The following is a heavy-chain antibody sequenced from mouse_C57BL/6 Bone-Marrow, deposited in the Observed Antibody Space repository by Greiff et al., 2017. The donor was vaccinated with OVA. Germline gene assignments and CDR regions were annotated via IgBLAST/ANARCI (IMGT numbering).Heavy chain of an antibody. CDR2: ISNGGGST. Sequence: DVMLVESGGGLVQPGGSLKLSCAASGFTFSDYYMYWVRQTPEKRLEWVAYISNGGGSTYYPDTVKGRFTISRDNAKNTLYLQMSRLKSEDTAMYYCARNGLRAWFAYWGQGTLVTVSA. J-gene: IGHJ3*01. V-gene: IGHV5-12*01. CDR3: ARNGLRAWFAY. D-gene: IGHD3-1*01. CDR1: GFTFSDYY.